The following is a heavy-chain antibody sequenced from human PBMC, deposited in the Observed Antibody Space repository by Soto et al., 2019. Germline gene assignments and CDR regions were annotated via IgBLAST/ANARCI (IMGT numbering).Heavy chain of an antibody. Sequence: QVQLVQSGAEVKKPGASVKVSCKASGYTFTSFYMHWVRQAPGQGLEWMGIINPSGTNTDYAQKFQGRVTMNRDTCTSRYYRELSSRTSEYTAVYYCAKPHIDRHYYYGVEVWGQGTEVNVSS. CDR2: INPSGTNT. J-gene: IGHJ6*02. CDR3: AKPHIDRHYYYGVEV. CDR1: GYTFTSFY. V-gene: IGHV1-46*01.